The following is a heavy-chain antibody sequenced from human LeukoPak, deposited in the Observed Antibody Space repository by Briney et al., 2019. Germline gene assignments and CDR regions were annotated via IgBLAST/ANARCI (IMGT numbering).Heavy chain of an antibody. V-gene: IGHV1-18*01. Sequence: GASVKVSCKASGYTFTSYGISWVRQAPGQGLEWMGWISAYNGNTNYAQKLEGRVTMTTDTSTSTAYMELRSLRSEDTAVYYCARGFGSSSSYYYYYYMDVWGKGTTVTISS. CDR2: ISAYNGNT. CDR1: GYTFTSYG. J-gene: IGHJ6*03. D-gene: IGHD6-13*01. CDR3: ARGFGSSSSYYYYYYMDV.